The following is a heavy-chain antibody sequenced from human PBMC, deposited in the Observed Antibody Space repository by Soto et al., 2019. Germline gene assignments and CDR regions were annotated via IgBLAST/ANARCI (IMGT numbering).Heavy chain of an antibody. CDR1: GFTFSSYA. V-gene: IGHV3-23*01. D-gene: IGHD6-19*01. CDR3: TKLMGSGWYYHY. J-gene: IGHJ4*02. CDR2: MSHSGGTT. Sequence: EVHLLESGGGLVQPGGSLRLCCAASGFTFSSYAMSWVRQAPGKGLEWVSSMSHSGGTTYYADSVKGRFTISRDNSKNTLYLQMNSLRAEDTAVYYCTKLMGSGWYYHYRGQGTLVNVSS.